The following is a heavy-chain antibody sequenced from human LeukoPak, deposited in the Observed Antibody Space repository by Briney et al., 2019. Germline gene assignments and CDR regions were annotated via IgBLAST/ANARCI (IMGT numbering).Heavy chain of an antibody. D-gene: IGHD5-24*01. CDR3: ARERGGYNYLPRYYFDY. CDR1: GFTFSSYS. CDR2: ISSSSSYI. J-gene: IGHJ4*02. Sequence: GGSLRLSCAASGFTFSSYSMNWVRQAPGKGLEWVSSISSSSSYIYYADSVKGRFTISRDNSKNTLYLQMNSLRAEDTAVYYCARERGGYNYLPRYYFDYWGQGTLVTVSS. V-gene: IGHV3-21*01.